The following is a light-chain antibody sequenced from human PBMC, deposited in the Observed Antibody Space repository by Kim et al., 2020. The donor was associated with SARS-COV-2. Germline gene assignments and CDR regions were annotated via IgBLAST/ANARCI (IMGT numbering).Light chain of an antibody. CDR2: VAS. CDR3: QQLNSYSST. J-gene: IGKJ5*01. V-gene: IGKV1-9*01. Sequence: ASVGDRVTITCRASQGISTYLAWYQQKPGKAPKLLIYVASTLQSGVPSRFSGSGFGTDFTLIISSLQPEDFATYYCQQLNSYSSTFGQGTRLEIK. CDR1: QGISTY.